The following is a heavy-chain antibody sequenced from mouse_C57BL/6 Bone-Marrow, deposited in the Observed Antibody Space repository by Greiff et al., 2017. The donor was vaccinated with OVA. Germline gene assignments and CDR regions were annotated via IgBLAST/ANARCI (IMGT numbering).Heavy chain of an antibody. CDR2: IYPGDGDT. Sequence: QVQLKESGPELVKPGASVKISCKASGYAFSSSWMNWVKQRPGKGLEWIGRIYPGDGDTNYNGKFKGKATLTADQSSSTAYLQLSSLTSVDSAVDVGARGGCLRSDDVDYWGQGTTLTVSS. CDR1: GYAFSSSW. J-gene: IGHJ2*01. V-gene: IGHV1-82*01. D-gene: IGHD1-1*01. CDR3: ARGGCLRSDDVDY.